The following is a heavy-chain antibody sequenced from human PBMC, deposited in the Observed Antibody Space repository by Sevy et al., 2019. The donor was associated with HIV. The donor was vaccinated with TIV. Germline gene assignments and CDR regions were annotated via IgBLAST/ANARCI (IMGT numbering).Heavy chain of an antibody. D-gene: IGHD2-2*01. J-gene: IGHJ6*03. CDR3: ARDHIVVVPAFQDYYYYYMDV. Sequence: SETLSLTCTVSGGSISSGSYYWSWIRQPAGKGLEWIGRIYTSGSTNYNPSLKSRVTISVATSKNQFSLKQSSVTAADTAVYYCARDHIVVVPAFQDYYYYYMDVWGKGTTVTVSS. CDR1: GGSISSGSYY. CDR2: IYTSGST. V-gene: IGHV4-61*02.